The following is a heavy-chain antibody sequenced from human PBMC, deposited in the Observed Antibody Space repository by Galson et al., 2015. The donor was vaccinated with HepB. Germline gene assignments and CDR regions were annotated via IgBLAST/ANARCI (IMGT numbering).Heavy chain of an antibody. J-gene: IGHJ4*02. CDR3: ARELNYGGNSYFDL. Sequence: SVKVSCKASGGTFASYSISWVRQAPGRGLEWMWRLILTPETANYAQNFQDRLTISADTSMTTAYMELSSLRSEDTAVYSCARELNYGGNSYFDLWGQGTLVTVSS. D-gene: IGHD4-23*01. V-gene: IGHV1-69*08. CDR2: LILTPETA. CDR1: GGTFASYS.